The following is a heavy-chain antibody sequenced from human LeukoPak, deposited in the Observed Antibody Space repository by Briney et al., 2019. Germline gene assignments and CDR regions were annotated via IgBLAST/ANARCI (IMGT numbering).Heavy chain of an antibody. J-gene: IGHJ6*02. V-gene: IGHV3-7*03. CDR3: ARGGGLDV. CDR2: INHNGNVN. Sequence: SLRLSCAASGFTFSSYWMNWARQAPGKGLEWVASINHNGNVNYYVDSVKGRFTISRDNAKNSLYLQMSNLRAEDTAVYFCARGGGLDVWGQGATVTVSS. CDR1: GFTFSSYW. D-gene: IGHD3-16*01.